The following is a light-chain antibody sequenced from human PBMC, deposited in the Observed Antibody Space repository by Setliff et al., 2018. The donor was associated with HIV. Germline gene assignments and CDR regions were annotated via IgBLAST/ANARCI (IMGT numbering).Light chain of an antibody. Sequence: QSALTQPASVSGSPGQSITISCTGSSSDVGSHNYVSWYQQYPDKAPKLMIYEVNKRPSGVPDRFSASKSDNTASLTVSGLQADDEADYYCSSFAGSSSWVFGGGTKVTVL. J-gene: IGLJ3*02. V-gene: IGLV2-8*01. CDR2: EVN. CDR1: SSDVGSHNY. CDR3: SSFAGSSSWV.